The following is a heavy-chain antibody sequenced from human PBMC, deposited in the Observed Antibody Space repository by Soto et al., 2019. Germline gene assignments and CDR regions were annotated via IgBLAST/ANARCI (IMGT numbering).Heavy chain of an antibody. CDR1: GFTFSRYA. CDR3: AGDFSDYGDSGGFDQ. Sequence: QVQLVESGGGVVQPGTSLRLSCATSGFTFSRYAMHWVRQAPGKGLEWVASLWSDGSNVHYGDSVKGRFTISRDNSKNTLYLQMNDLLVESTPVYSCAGDFSDYGDSGGFDQWGQGTLVTVSS. D-gene: IGHD4-17*01. J-gene: IGHJ4*02. V-gene: IGHV3-33*01. CDR2: LWSDGSNV.